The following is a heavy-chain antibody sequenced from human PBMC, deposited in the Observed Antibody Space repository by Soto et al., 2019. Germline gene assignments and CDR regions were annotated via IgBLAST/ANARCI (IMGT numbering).Heavy chain of an antibody. CDR1: GDTVSSNSVA. V-gene: IGHV6-1*01. Sequence: SQTLSLTCVGSGDTVSSNSVAWNWVRQSPSGGLEWLGRTYYRSRWYSDYAVSVRSRIDTNADTSKNQVSLQLNSVTPEDTAVYYCARSEEDSDYYYYGMDVWGQGTTVTVSS. CDR2: TYYRSRWYS. CDR3: ARSEEDSDYYYYGMDV. J-gene: IGHJ6*02. D-gene: IGHD2-15*01.